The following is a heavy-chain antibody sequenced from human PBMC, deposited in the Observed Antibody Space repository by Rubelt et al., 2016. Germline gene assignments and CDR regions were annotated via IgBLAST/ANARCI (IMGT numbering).Heavy chain of an antibody. CDR2: IKSKKDGGTV. V-gene: IGHV3-15*01. Sequence: EAQLVDSGGGFVQPGGSLTLSCSGFGFIFDNAWISWVRQAPGKGPEWVGRIKSKKDGGTVDFAAPAKGRFSISRDYSTNNLYRQMNSRKTEDTGIYYCTSGSGLDVWGKGTSVTVSS. CDR3: TSGSGLDV. J-gene: IGHJ6*04. CDR1: GFIFDNAW.